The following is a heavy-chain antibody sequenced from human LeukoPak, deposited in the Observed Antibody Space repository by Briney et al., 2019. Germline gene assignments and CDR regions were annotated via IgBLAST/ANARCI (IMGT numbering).Heavy chain of an antibody. CDR1: GFTFSSYN. V-gene: IGHV3-30*18. Sequence: GGSLRLSCAASGFTFSSYNMNWVRQAPGKGLEWVAVISYDGSNKYYADSVKGRFTISRDNSKNTLYLQMNSLRAEDTAVYYCANTYYDSSGPTGYWGQGTLVTVSS. CDR2: ISYDGSNK. J-gene: IGHJ4*02. D-gene: IGHD3-22*01. CDR3: ANTYYDSSGPTGY.